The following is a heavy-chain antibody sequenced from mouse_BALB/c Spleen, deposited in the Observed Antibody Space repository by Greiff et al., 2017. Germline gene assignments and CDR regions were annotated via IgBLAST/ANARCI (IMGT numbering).Heavy chain of an antibody. D-gene: IGHD1-2*01. V-gene: IGHV14-3*02. Sequence: VQLKESGAELVKPGASVKLSCTASGFNIKDTYMHWVKQRPEQGLEWIGRIDPANGNTKYDPKFQGKATITADTSSNTAYLQLSSLTSEDTAVYYCARRGYYGYPIDYWGQGTTLTVSS. CDR1: GFNIKDTY. J-gene: IGHJ2*01. CDR3: ARRGYYGYPIDY. CDR2: IDPANGNT.